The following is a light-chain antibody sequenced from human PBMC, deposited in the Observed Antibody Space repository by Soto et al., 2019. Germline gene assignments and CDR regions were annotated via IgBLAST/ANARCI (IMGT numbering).Light chain of an antibody. Sequence: ALQMTQSPSSLSASVGDRATITCRASQGISTELGWYQQKPGKAPKLLIYGATTVHSGLPSRFSGSGSGTDFTLTISGLQPEDFANYYCLHDYSSPRTFGQGTKVEVK. J-gene: IGKJ1*01. CDR3: LHDYSSPRT. V-gene: IGKV1-6*01. CDR1: QGISTE. CDR2: GAT.